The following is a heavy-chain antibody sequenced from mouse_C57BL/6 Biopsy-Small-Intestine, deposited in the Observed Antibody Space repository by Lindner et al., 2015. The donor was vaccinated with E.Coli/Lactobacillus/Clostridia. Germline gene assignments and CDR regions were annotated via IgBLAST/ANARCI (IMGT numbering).Heavy chain of an antibody. Sequence: VQLQESGPELVKPGASVKISCKASGYSLTSYYIHWVKQRPGQGLEWIGWIYPGSGNTKYNEKFNGKATLTADTSSSTAYMQLSSLTSEDSAVYYCTRFDDGYYVEAMDYWGQGTSVTVSS. D-gene: IGHD2-3*01. CDR1: GYSLTSYY. CDR3: TRFDDGYYVEAMDY. V-gene: IGHV1-66*01. J-gene: IGHJ4*01. CDR2: IYPGSGNT.